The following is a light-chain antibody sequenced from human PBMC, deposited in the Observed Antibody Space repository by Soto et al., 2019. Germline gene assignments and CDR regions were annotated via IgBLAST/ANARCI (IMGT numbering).Light chain of an antibody. CDR3: QHRSNWPSIT. CDR2: DAS. Sequence: EIVLTQSPGTLSLSPGERATLSCRASQSISSYLAWYQQKPGQAPRLLMYDASNRATGIPARFSGSGSGTDFTLTISSREPEDLAVYYWQHRSNWPSITVGQGTRLEIK. J-gene: IGKJ5*01. CDR1: QSISSY. V-gene: IGKV3-11*01.